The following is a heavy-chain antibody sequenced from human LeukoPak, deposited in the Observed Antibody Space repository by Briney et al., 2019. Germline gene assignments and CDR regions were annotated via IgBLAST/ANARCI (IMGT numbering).Heavy chain of an antibody. CDR3: ARGAAAAGCY. J-gene: IGHJ4*02. CDR1: GGSISSSSYY. V-gene: IGHV4-39*01. Sequence: PSETLSLTCTVSGGSISSSSYYWGWIRQPPGKGLEWIGSIYYSGSTYYNPSLKSRVTISVDTSKNQFSLKLSSVTAADTAVYYCARGAAAAGCYWGQGTLVTVSS. D-gene: IGHD6-13*01. CDR2: IYYSGST.